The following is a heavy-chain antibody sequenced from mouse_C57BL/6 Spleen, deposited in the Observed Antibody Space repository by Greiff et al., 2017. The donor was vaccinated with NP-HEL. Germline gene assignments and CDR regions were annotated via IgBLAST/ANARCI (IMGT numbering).Heavy chain of an antibody. J-gene: IGHJ2*01. V-gene: IGHV1-82*01. CDR2: IYPGDGDT. Sequence: VKLMESGPELVKPGASVKISCKASGYAFSSSWMNWVKQRPGKGLEWIGRIYPGDGDTNYNGKFKGKATLTADKSSSTAYMQLSSLTSEDSAVYFCARHCYGSPLDYWGQGTTLTVSS. CDR1: GYAFSSSW. CDR3: ARHCYGSPLDY. D-gene: IGHD1-1*01.